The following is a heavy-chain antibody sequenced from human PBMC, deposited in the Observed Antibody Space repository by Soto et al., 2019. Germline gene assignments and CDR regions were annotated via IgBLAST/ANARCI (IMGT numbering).Heavy chain of an antibody. Sequence: SETLSLTCAVYGGSFSGYYWSWIRQPPGKGLEWIGEINHSGSTNYNPSLKSRVTISVDTSKNQFSLKLSSVTAADTAVYYCARGRVTTVTNWYFDLWGRGTLVTVSS. CDR3: ARGRVTTVTNWYFDL. D-gene: IGHD4-17*01. V-gene: IGHV4-34*01. J-gene: IGHJ2*01. CDR2: INHSGST. CDR1: GGSFSGYY.